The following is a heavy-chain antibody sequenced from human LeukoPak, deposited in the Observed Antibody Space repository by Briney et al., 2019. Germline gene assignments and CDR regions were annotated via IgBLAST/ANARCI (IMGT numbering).Heavy chain of an antibody. CDR2: IKQDGSEK. D-gene: IGHD5-18*01. V-gene: IGHV3-7*01. CDR3: ARVWIQLWSPFDY. Sequence: PGGSLRLSCAASGFTFSSYWMSWVRQAPGKGLEWVANIKQDGSEKYYVDSVKGRFTTSRDNAKNSLYLQMNSLRAEDTAVYYCARVWIQLWSPFDYWGQGTLVTVSS. CDR1: GFTFSSYW. J-gene: IGHJ4*02.